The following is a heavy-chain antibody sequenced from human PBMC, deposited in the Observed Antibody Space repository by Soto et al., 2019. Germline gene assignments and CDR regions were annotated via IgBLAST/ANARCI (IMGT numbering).Heavy chain of an antibody. J-gene: IGHJ3*02. CDR1: GGSVSSGAYY. Sequence: QVQLQESDAGLVKASQTLSLTCTVSGGSVSSGAYYWTWIRQRPGKGLEWIGYIYYSGSTYYSPSLNRRLSISLDTSKNQFSLRLSSVTAADTAMYYCARARLRAVYAFDIWGQGTMVTVSS. D-gene: IGHD5-12*01. CDR2: IYYSGST. CDR3: ARARLRAVYAFDI. V-gene: IGHV4-31*03.